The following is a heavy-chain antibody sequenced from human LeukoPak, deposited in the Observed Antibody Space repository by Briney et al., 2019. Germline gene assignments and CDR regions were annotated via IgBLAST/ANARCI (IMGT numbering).Heavy chain of an antibody. CDR3: ARGAYSSGWPDAFDI. CDR2: IYYSGST. Sequence: QSSETLSLTCTVSGGSISSYYWSWIRQPPGKGPEWIGYIYYSGSTNYNPSLKSRGTISVDTYTSKFSLKLTSVTAAYTAVYYCARGAYSSGWPDAFDIWGHGTMVTVSS. D-gene: IGHD6-19*01. J-gene: IGHJ3*02. CDR1: GGSISSYY. V-gene: IGHV4-59*01.